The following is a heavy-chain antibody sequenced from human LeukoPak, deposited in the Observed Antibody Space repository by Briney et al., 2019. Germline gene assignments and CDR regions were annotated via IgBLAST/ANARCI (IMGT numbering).Heavy chain of an antibody. Sequence: GASVKVSCKASGYTLTGYYMHWVRQAPGQGLERMGWINPNSGGTNYAQKFQGWVTMTRDTSISTAYMELSRLRSDDTAVYYCAISRRGYCSSTSCYGGWFDPWGQGTLVTVSS. J-gene: IGHJ5*02. CDR1: GYTLTGYY. CDR2: INPNSGGT. D-gene: IGHD2-2*01. CDR3: AISRRGYCSSTSCYGGWFDP. V-gene: IGHV1-2*04.